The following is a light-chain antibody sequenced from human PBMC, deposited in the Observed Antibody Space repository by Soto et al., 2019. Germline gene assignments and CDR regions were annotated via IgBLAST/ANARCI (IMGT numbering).Light chain of an antibody. Sequence: EIVMTQSPATLSVSPGERATLSCRASQSVSSNLAWYQQRPGQPPRVLIYAASTRATGIPARFSGSGSGTEFTLTISSLQSEDFAIYYCQQFNNWPYTFGQGTDLEIK. CDR1: QSVSSN. CDR3: QQFNNWPYT. V-gene: IGKV3-15*01. J-gene: IGKJ2*01. CDR2: AAS.